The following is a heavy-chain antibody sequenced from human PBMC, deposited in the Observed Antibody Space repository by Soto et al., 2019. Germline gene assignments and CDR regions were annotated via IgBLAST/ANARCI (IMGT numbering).Heavy chain of an antibody. V-gene: IGHV1-69*01. D-gene: IGHD3-16*01. CDR1: GGTFSSYA. CDR2: IIPIFGTA. CDR3: GREGRVGHTGGGGLDY. J-gene: IGHJ4*02. Sequence: QVQLVQSGAEVKKPGSSVKVSCKASGGTFSSYAISWVRQAPGQGLEWMGGIIPIFGTANYAQKFQGRVTITADESTGRGYRGVGGLGGGGPAVYYWGREGRVGHTGGGGLDYWGQGTLVTVSS.